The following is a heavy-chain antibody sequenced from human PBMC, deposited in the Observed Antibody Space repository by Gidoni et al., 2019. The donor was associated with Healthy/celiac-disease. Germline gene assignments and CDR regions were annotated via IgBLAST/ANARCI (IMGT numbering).Heavy chain of an antibody. J-gene: IGHJ4*02. Sequence: EVQLLESGGGLVQPGGALRLSCAASGFPFRRYAMSWVRQAPGRGLEWVSAISGSGGSTYYADSVKGRFTISRDNSKNTLYLQMNSLRAEDTAVYYCAIEPGATHDFDYWGQGTLVTVSS. D-gene: IGHD1-26*01. V-gene: IGHV3-23*01. CDR1: GFPFRRYA. CDR2: ISGSGGST. CDR3: AIEPGATHDFDY.